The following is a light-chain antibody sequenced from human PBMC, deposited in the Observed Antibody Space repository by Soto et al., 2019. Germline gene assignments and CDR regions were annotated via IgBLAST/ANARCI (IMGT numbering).Light chain of an antibody. CDR2: GAS. V-gene: IGKV3-20*01. CDR3: QQHGISHIT. J-gene: IGKJ5*01. Sequence: EIVLTQSPGTLSLSPGERATLSCRASQSVSNNYLAWYQQKPGQAPRLLIYGASSRATGIPDRFSGSGSGTDFTLTISRLEPEDFAVYYCQQHGISHITFGQGTRLEI. CDR1: QSVSNNY.